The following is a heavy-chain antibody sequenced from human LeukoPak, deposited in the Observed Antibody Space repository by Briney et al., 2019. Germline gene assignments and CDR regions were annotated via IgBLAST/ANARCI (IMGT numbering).Heavy chain of an antibody. Sequence: SETLSLTCTVSGGSISSSSYYWGWLRQPPGKGLEWIGSIYYSGSTYYNPSLKSRVTISVDTSKNQFSLKLSSVTAADTAVYYCARETDIVVVVAAMGFGWFDYWGQGTLVTVSS. D-gene: IGHD2-15*01. CDR2: IYYSGST. V-gene: IGHV4-39*07. CDR3: ARETDIVVVVAAMGFGWFDY. J-gene: IGHJ4*02. CDR1: GGSISSSSYY.